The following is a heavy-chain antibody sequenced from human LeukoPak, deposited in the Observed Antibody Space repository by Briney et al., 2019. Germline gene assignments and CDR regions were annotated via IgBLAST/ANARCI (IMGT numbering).Heavy chain of an antibody. D-gene: IGHD3-9*01. V-gene: IGHV4-39*01. CDR2: IYYSGST. CDR3: ARSVMVILTGLDAFDI. Sequence: PSETLSLTCGVSGDSISGSSYYWGWIRQPPGKGLEWIGSIYYSGSTYYNPSLKSRVTISVDTSKNQFSLKLSSVTAADTAVYYCARSVMVILTGLDAFDIWGQGTMVTVSS. J-gene: IGHJ3*02. CDR1: GDSISGSSYY.